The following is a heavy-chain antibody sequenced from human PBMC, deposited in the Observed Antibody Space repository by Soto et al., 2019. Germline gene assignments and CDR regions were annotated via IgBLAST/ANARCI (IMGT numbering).Heavy chain of an antibody. Sequence: GGSLRLSCAASGFTFSSYAMSWVRQAPGKGLEWVSAISGSGGSTYYADSVKGRFTISRDNSKNTLYLQMNSLRAEDTAVYYCAKSPHIVVVTASSYGYFDLWGRGTLVTVSS. CDR1: GFTFSSYA. CDR3: AKSPHIVVVTASSYGYFDL. J-gene: IGHJ2*01. V-gene: IGHV3-23*01. D-gene: IGHD2-21*02. CDR2: ISGSGGST.